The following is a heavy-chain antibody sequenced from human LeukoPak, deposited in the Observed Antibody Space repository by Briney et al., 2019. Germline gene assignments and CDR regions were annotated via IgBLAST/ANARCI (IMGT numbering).Heavy chain of an antibody. D-gene: IGHD4-17*01. CDR3: ARVVKEYGDYVGWLDP. J-gene: IGHJ5*02. Sequence: PSETLSLTCTVSGGSISSYYWSWIRQPPGEGLEWSGYIYYSGSTNYNPALKSRVTISVDTSKNQLSLKLSSVTAADTAVYYCARVVKEYGDYVGWLDPWGQGTLVTVSS. CDR2: IYYSGST. V-gene: IGHV4-59*01. CDR1: GGSISSYY.